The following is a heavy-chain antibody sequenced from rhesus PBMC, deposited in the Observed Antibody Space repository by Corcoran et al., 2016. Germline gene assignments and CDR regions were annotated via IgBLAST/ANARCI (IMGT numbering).Heavy chain of an antibody. V-gene: IGHV3-178*01. J-gene: IGHJ4*01. Sequence: EVQLVESGGGLAKPGGAMRLSCVASGCTFSDSFMDWGRQAPGEGLGWFFRITNTVDRTWYADSLKGQFTISRENAQNTLYLQMDSLRPGDAAVYYCTRADWGSGYWGQGVLVTVSS. CDR1: GCTFSDSF. CDR3: TRADWGSGY. D-gene: IGHD7-45*01. CDR2: ITNTVDRT.